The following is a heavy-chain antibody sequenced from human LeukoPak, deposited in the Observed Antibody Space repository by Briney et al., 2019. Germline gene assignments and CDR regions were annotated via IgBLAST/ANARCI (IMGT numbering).Heavy chain of an antibody. CDR3: ARALPVYYDSSGYYRLNWFDP. D-gene: IGHD3-22*01. CDR1: GYTFTSNY. V-gene: IGHV7-4-1*02. CDR2: INTNTGNP. Sequence: ASVKVSCKASGYTFTSNYIHWVRQAPGQGLEWMGWINTNTGNPTYAQGFTGRFVFSLDTSVSTAYLQISSLKAEDTAVYYCARALPVYYDSSGYYRLNWFDPWGQGTLVTVSS. J-gene: IGHJ5*02.